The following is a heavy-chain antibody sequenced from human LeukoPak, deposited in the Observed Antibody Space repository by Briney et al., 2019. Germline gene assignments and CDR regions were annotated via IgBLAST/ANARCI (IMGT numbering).Heavy chain of an antibody. V-gene: IGHV4-59*01. D-gene: IGHD5-18*01. CDR2: IYYSGST. CDR1: GASISSYY. CDR3: AVGYNYGYLDY. J-gene: IGHJ4*02. Sequence: SETLSLTCTVSGASISSYYWSWIRQPPGKGLEWICYIYYSGSTKYNPSLKSRVTISLDTSKNQFSLKLSSVTAVDTAVYYCAVGYNYGYLDYWGQGTLVTVSS.